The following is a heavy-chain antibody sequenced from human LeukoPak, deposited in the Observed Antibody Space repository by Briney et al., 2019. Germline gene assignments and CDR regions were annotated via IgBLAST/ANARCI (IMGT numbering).Heavy chain of an antibody. V-gene: IGHV4-38-2*02. J-gene: IGHJ3*02. Sequence: PSETLSLTCTVSGYSISTIYNWGWIRQPPGQGLELIGTIDHIGNTFYNPSLTSHVSISVDTSKNHFSLNLTSVTATDTALYYCARAFWRLGAHDAFDIWGQGTMVTVSS. CDR2: IDHIGNT. D-gene: IGHD3-3*01. CDR1: GYSISTIYN. CDR3: ARAFWRLGAHDAFDI.